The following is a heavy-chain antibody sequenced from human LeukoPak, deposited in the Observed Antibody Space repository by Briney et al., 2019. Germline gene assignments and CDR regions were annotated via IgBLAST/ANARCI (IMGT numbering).Heavy chain of an antibody. J-gene: IGHJ3*02. CDR2: ISGSGGST. CDR1: GFTFSSYG. V-gene: IGHV3-23*01. CDR3: AKDGIVASDDAFDI. D-gene: IGHD5-12*01. Sequence: AGGSLRLSCAASGFTFSSYGMSWVRQAPGKGLEWVSGISGSGGSTYYADSVKGRFTISRDNSKNTLYLQMNSLRAEDTAVYYCAKDGIVASDDAFDIWGQGTMVTVSS.